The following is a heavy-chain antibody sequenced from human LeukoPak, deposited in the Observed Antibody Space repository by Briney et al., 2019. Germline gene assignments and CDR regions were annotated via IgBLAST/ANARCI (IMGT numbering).Heavy chain of an antibody. CDR1: GGSTSGYT. J-gene: IGHJ5*02. V-gene: IGHV4-59*01. Sequence: SETPSPTCALSGGSTSGYTWSWIPPPPQKGLGCIGNIHHRMGTYSNPSLKGRVTISADTSKNQFSLTLSSVTAADTPMYHCAKYAAVSGPNWLDTWGQGILVAVSS. CDR2: IHHRMGT. D-gene: IGHD6-13*01. CDR3: AKYAAVSGPNWLDT.